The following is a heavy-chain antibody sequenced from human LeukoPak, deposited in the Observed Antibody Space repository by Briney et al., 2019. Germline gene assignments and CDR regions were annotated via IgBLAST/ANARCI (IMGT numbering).Heavy chain of an antibody. Sequence: GASVKVSCKASGGTFSSYAISWVRQAPGQGLEWMGRIIPILVIANYAQKFQGRVTITADKSTSTAYMELSSLRSEDTAVYYCARGGSGSYYWFDPWGQGTLVTVSS. CDR2: IIPILVIA. CDR3: ARGGSGSYYWFDP. CDR1: GGTFSSYA. J-gene: IGHJ5*02. D-gene: IGHD3-10*01. V-gene: IGHV1-69*04.